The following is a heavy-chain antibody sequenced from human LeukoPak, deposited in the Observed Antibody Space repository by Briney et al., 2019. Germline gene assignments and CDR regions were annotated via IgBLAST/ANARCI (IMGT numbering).Heavy chain of an antibody. D-gene: IGHD3-16*02. V-gene: IGHV1-2*02. J-gene: IGHJ4*02. CDR1: GYTFTVYY. CDR2: INPNSGGT. Sequence: ASVTVSFKSSGYTFTVYYMHWVRQAPGQGLEWMGWINPNSGGTNYAQKFQGRVTMTRDTSISTAYMELSRLRSDDTAVYYCASVLGELSFDYWGQGTLVTVSS. CDR3: ASVLGELSFDY.